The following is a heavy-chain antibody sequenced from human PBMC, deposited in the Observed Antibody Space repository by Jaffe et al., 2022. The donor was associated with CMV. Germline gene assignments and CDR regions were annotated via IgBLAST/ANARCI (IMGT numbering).Heavy chain of an antibody. Sequence: QVHLQESGPGVVKSSQTLSLTCSVSGGSVSSANFYWSWIRQHPQEGLVWIGRISYGGTSYYSPSLQSRLSMSLDTSKNMFSLRLNSVTAADTAVYFCASSEMTYYGAGTYRPQGFDYWGQGTLVTVSS. CDR2: ISYGGTS. CDR3: ASSEMTYYGAGTYRPQGFDY. CDR1: GGSVSSANFY. V-gene: IGHV4-31*03. D-gene: IGHD3-10*01. J-gene: IGHJ4*02.